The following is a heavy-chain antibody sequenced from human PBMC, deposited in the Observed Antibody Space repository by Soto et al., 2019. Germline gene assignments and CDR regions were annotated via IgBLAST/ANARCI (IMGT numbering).Heavy chain of an antibody. D-gene: IGHD6-19*01. V-gene: IGHV3-23*04. CDR2: ISGSGGTT. CDR1: GFTFSNYA. J-gene: IGHJ4*02. Sequence: EVQLVESGGVVVQPGGSLRLSCAASGFTFSNYAMSWVRQAPGKGLEWVSGISGSGGTTHYTDSVKGRCTISRDNSKNTLSLQMNSLRAEDTAVYYCAKVRWNSGWLLDYWGQGTLVTVSS. CDR3: AKVRWNSGWLLDY.